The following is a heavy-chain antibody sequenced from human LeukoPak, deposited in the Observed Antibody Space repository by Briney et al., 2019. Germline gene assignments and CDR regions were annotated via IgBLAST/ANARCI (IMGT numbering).Heavy chain of an antibody. CDR1: GGSFSGYY. J-gene: IGHJ5*02. CDR3: ARHSSPKPFDP. Sequence: PSETLSLTCAVYGGSFSGYYWSWIRQPPGKGLEWIGEINHSGSTNYNPSLKSRVTISVDTSKNQFSLKLSSVTAADTAVYYCARHSSPKPFDPWGQGTLVTVSS. D-gene: IGHD1-26*01. CDR2: INHSGST. V-gene: IGHV4-34*01.